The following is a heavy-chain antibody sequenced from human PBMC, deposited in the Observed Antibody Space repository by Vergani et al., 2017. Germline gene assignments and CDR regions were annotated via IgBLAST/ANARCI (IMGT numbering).Heavy chain of an antibody. J-gene: IGHJ4*02. V-gene: IGHV1-46*02. D-gene: IGHD2-15*01. Sequence: QVQLVQSGAAVKKPGASAKVSCTASGYIFKNYYMHWLRLAPGQGFQWVGVVNFVTGAATSPPKFEGRNTMTRDTSTATFYMDLSRLKYEDAAIYFCARSIGDCTSGSCRPYYFDLWGQGTLVTVSS. CDR3: ARSIGDCTSGSCRPYYFDL. CDR2: VNFVTGAA. CDR1: GYIFKNYY.